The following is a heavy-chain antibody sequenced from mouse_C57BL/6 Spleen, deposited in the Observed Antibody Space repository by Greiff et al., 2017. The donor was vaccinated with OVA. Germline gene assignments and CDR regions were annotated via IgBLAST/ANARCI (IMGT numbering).Heavy chain of an antibody. Sequence: QVQLQQPGAELVKPGASVKLSCKASGYTFTSYWMYWVKQRPGQGLEWIGMIHPNSGSTNYNEKFKSKATLTVDKSSSTAYMQLSSLTSEDSAVYYCARRSIYYDYLYYAMDYWGQGTSVTVSS. CDR3: ARRSIYYDYLYYAMDY. D-gene: IGHD2-4*01. CDR1: GYTFTSYW. V-gene: IGHV1-64*01. CDR2: IHPNSGST. J-gene: IGHJ4*01.